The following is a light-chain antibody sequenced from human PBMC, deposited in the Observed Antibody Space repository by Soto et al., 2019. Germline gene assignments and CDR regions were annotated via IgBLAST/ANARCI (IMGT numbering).Light chain of an antibody. V-gene: IGLV2-14*01. J-gene: IGLJ3*02. CDR1: SSDVGKYSY. CDR2: EVS. CDR3: SSFPTSSTWV. Sequence: QSALTQPASVSGSPGQSIAISCTGTSSDVGKYSYVSWFQQYPGNAPKLMIYEVSNRPSGVSNRFSGSKSGNTASLTISGLQGEYEADYYCSSFPTSSTWVFGGGTKLTVL.